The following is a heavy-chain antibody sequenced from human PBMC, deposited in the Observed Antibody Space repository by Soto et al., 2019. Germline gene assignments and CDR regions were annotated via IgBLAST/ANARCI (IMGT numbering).Heavy chain of an antibody. D-gene: IGHD3-3*01. CDR3: ARAPGRITIFGVVPYGMDV. V-gene: IGHV4-34*01. Sequence: LATMSLICSFYGGSFSVYYMSWIGPPPGKGLEWIGEINHSGSTNYNPSLKSRVTISVDTSKNQFSLKLSSVTAADTAVYYCARAPGRITIFGVVPYGMDVWGQGTTVTVSS. CDR2: INHSGST. J-gene: IGHJ6*02. CDR1: GGSFSVYY.